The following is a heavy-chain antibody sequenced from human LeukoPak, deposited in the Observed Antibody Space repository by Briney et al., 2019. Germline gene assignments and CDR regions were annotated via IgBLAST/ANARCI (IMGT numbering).Heavy chain of an antibody. V-gene: IGHV3-30*02. D-gene: IGHD3-16*01. CDR2: IRYDGNNK. Sequence: GGSLRLSCAASGFTFSSSDMHWVRQAPGKGLEWVAFIRYDGNNKYYADSVKGRLTTTRDNSKNTLYLQMNSLRAADTAVYYCAKGYRNHLLILLDSWGQGTLVTVSS. CDR3: AKGYRNHLLILLDS. CDR1: GFTFSSSD. J-gene: IGHJ5*01.